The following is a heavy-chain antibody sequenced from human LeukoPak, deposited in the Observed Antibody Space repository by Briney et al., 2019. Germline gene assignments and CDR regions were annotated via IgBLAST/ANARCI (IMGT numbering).Heavy chain of an antibody. CDR2: ISYIGST. D-gene: IGHD4-17*01. CDR1: DDSFSSHY. V-gene: IGHV4-59*11. CDR3: ARDLVTVTKGFDI. Sequence: SETLSLTCAVSDDSFSSHYWTWIRQPPGKGLEWLGYISYIGSTNYNPSLKSRVTISIDTSKNQFSLKLTSVTAADTAVYYCARDLVTVTKGFDIWGQGAMVSVSS. J-gene: IGHJ3*02.